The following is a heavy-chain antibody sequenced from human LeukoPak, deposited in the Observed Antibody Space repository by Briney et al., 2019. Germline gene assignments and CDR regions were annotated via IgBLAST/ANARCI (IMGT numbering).Heavy chain of an antibody. CDR1: RYTSSDYY. D-gene: IGHD2-15*01. CDR3: ASSFCSGGSCYFYDFDI. CDR2: ISPNTGAT. J-gene: IGHJ3*02. Sequence: AASLKVSCKASRYTSSDYYIHWVRQAPGQGLEWMGWISPNTGATNYAQSFQGRVTMTRDTSISTAYMELSRLRSDDTAVYYCASSFCSGGSCYFYDFDIWGQGTMVTVSS. V-gene: IGHV1-2*02.